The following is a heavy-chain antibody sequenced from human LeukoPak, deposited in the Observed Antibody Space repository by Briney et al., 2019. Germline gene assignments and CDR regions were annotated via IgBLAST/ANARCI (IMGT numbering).Heavy chain of an antibody. CDR2: INHSGST. CDR3: ARGPTGGHHYYDSSGYYTTNVGVDAFDI. D-gene: IGHD3-22*01. J-gene: IGHJ3*02. Sequence: SETLSLTGAVYGGSFSGYYWGWIRQPPGKGLEWIGEINHSGSTNYNPSLKSRVTISVDTSKNQFSLKLSSVTAADTAVYYCARGPTGGHHYYDSSGYYTTNVGVDAFDIWGQGTMVTVSS. V-gene: IGHV4-34*01. CDR1: GGSFSGYY.